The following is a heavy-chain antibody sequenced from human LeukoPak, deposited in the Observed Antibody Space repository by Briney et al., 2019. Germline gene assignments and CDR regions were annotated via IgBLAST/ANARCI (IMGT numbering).Heavy chain of an antibody. J-gene: IGHJ4*02. Sequence: SVKVSCKASGGTFSNYVISWVRQAPGQGLEWMGGIIPIFGTANYAQKFQGRVTITTDESTSTAYMELSSLRSEDTAIYYCARDWGDCSSTTCYTGFDYWGQGTLVIVSS. V-gene: IGHV1-69*05. D-gene: IGHD2-2*02. CDR3: ARDWGDCSSTTCYTGFDY. CDR1: GGTFSNYV. CDR2: IIPIFGTA.